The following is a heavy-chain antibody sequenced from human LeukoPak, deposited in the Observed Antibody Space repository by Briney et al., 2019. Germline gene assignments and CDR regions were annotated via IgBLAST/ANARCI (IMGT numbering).Heavy chain of an antibody. V-gene: IGHV1-69-2*01. CDR1: GYTFTDYY. CDR2: VDPEDGET. CDR3: ARGRRWDYYDSSGYIDWDY. D-gene: IGHD3-22*01. Sequence: ASVKVSCKVSGYTFTDYYMHWVQQAPGKGLEWMGLVDPEDGETIHAEKFQGRVTITADTSTDTAYMELRSLRSDDTAVYYCARGRRWDYYDSSGYIDWDYWGQGTLVTVSS. J-gene: IGHJ4*02.